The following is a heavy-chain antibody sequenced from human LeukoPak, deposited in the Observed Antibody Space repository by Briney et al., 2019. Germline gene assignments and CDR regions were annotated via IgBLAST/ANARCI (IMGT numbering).Heavy chain of an antibody. J-gene: IGHJ4*02. D-gene: IGHD2-15*01. CDR1: GYTFTGYY. Sequence: VASVKVSCKASGYTFTGYYMHWVRQAPGQGLEWMGRINPNSGGTNYAQKFQGRVIMTRDTSISTAYMELSRLTSDDTAVYYCAREENCSGGSCYYYWGQGTLVTVSS. CDR3: AREENCSGGSCYYY. V-gene: IGHV1-2*06. CDR2: INPNSGGT.